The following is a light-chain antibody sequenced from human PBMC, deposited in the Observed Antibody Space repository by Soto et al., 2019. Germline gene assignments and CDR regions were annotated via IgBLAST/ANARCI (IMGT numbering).Light chain of an antibody. J-gene: IGKJ4*01. CDR1: QNINNY. CDR2: DAS. CDR3: QQRSNWPGT. Sequence: DIVLTQSPATLSLSPGERATLSCRASQNINNYLAWYQQKPGQAPRLLISDASNRATGIPARFSGSGSGTDFTLTSSSLEPEDFALYYCQQRSNWPGTFGGGTKVEIK. V-gene: IGKV3-11*01.